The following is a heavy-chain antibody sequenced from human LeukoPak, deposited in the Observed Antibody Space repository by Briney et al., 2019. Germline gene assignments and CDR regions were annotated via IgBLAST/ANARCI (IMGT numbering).Heavy chain of an antibody. D-gene: IGHD2-2*01. CDR3: ARQLSDCSSTSCTNRYYYYYMDV. CDR2: INHSGST. Sequence: SETLSLTCAVYGGSFSGYYWSWIRQPPGKGLEWIGEINHSGSTNYNPSLKSRVTISVDTSKNQFSLKLSSVTAADTAVYYCARQLSDCSSTSCTNRYYYYYMDVWGKGTTVTVSS. V-gene: IGHV4-34*01. J-gene: IGHJ6*03. CDR1: GGSFSGYY.